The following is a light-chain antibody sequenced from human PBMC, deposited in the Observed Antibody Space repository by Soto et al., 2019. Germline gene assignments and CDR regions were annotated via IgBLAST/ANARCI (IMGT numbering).Light chain of an antibody. Sequence: QSALTQPASVSGSPGQSITLSCTRTSSGVENYNLVSWYQHRPGKAPKLMIYGGSQRPSGVSDRFSGSQSGNTASLTISGLRAEDEADYYCSSYAGAVVFGGGTKLTVL. J-gene: IGLJ2*01. CDR2: GGS. CDR1: SSGVENYNL. CDR3: SSYAGAVV. V-gene: IGLV2-23*01.